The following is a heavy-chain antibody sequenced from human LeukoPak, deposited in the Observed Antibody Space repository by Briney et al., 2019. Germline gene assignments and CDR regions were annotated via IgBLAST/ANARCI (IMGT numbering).Heavy chain of an antibody. D-gene: IGHD2-2*01. CDR3: AKETKVGSSTIAYFQD. CDR2: ISGSGDKT. V-gene: IGHV3-23*01. CDR1: GSTFSDYP. J-gene: IGHJ1*01. Sequence: GGSLRLSCTVAGSTFSDYPMAWVRQAPGKGLEWVSLISGSGDKTYFADSVEGRFTISRDNSKNTLHLQMNSLRAEDTAMYYCAKETKVGSSTIAYFQDWGQGTLVTVS.